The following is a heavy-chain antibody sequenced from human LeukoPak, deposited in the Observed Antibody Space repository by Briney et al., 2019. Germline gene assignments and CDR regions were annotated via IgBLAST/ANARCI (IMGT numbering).Heavy chain of an antibody. CDR3: TSLFRVSR. J-gene: IGHJ4*02. D-gene: IGHD2-21*01. V-gene: IGHV3-73*01. CDR2: IRSKANSYAT. Sequence: GGSLRLSCAASGFTFSGSAMHWVRQASGKGMEWVGRIRSKANSYATAYAASVKGRFTISRDDSKNTAYLQMNSLKTEDTAVYCCTSLFRVSRWGQGTLVTVSS. CDR1: GFTFSGSA.